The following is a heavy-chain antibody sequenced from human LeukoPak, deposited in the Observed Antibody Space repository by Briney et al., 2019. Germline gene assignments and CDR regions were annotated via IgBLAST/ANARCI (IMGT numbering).Heavy chain of an antibody. J-gene: IGHJ4*02. CDR3: ARDPGDFWSGYHLDY. CDR1: GFTVSSNY. D-gene: IGHD3-3*01. V-gene: IGHV3-48*02. Sequence: PGGSLRLSCAASGFTVSSNYMSWVRQAPGKGLEWVSYISSSSSTIYYADSVKGRFTISRDNAKNSLYLQMNSLRDEDTAVYYCARDPGDFWSGYHLDYWGQGTLVTVSS. CDR2: ISSSSSTI.